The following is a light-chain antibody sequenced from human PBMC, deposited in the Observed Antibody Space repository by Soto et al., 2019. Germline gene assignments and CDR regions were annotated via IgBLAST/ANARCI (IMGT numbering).Light chain of an antibody. J-gene: IGKJ5*01. CDR1: QDISNY. CDR2: DAS. Sequence: DIQMPQSPSSLSASVGDRVTITCQASQDISNYLNWYQQKPGKAPKLLIYDASNLETGVPSRFSGSGSGTEFSLTISSLQPEDFATYYCQQYYSYPITVGQGTRLEIK. V-gene: IGKV1-33*01. CDR3: QQYYSYPIT.